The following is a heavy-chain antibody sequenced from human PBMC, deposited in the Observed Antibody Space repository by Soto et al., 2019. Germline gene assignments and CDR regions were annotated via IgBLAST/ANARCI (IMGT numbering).Heavy chain of an antibody. V-gene: IGHV2-5*02. CDR2: IYWDGDK. Sequence: QITLKESGPTLVKPTQTLTLTCTFSGFSLSTNGVGVGWIRQPPGKALEWLALIYWDGDKRYSPSLRSRLTLTKDTSKNQVVLTMTNMDPGDTATDYCARRRDGTYALYYSGQGTLVTVAS. D-gene: IGHD1-26*01. J-gene: IGHJ4*02. CDR3: ARRRDGTYALYY. CDR1: GFSLSTNGVG.